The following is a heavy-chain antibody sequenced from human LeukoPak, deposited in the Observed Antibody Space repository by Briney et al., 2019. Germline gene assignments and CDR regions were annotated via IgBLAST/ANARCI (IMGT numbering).Heavy chain of an antibody. CDR1: GFTFSSYG. Sequence: GGSLRLSCAASGFTFSSYGMHWVRQAPGKGLEWVSAISGSGGSTYYADSVKGRFTISRDNSKNTLYLQMNSLRAEDTAVYYCARVIFVVVIANALDYWGQGTLVTVSS. CDR3: ARVIFVVVIANALDY. V-gene: IGHV3-23*01. D-gene: IGHD2-21*01. CDR2: ISGSGGST. J-gene: IGHJ4*02.